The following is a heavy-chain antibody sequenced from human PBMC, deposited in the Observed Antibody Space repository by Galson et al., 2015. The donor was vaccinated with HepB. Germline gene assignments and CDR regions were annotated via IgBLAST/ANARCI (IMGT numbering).Heavy chain of an antibody. J-gene: IGHJ4*02. CDR2: IYPGDSDT. CDR3: ARLLPPGPLVKNYYDSSGYIY. CDR1: GYSFTSYW. D-gene: IGHD3-22*01. Sequence: QSGAEVKKPGESLKISCKGSGYSFTSYWIGWVRQMPGRGLEWMGIIYPGDSDTRYSPSFQGQVTISADKSISTAYLQWSSLKASDTAMYYCARLLPPGPLVKNYYDSSGYIYWGQGTLVTVSS. V-gene: IGHV5-51*01.